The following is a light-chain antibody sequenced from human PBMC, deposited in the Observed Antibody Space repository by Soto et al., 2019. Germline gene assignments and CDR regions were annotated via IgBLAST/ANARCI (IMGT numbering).Light chain of an antibody. CDR2: DAS. Sequence: EIVLTQSPGTLSLSPGEIATLSFRASQSVSSYLAWYQQKRGQAPRLLIYDASNRATGVPARFSGSGSETDFTLTISSLEPEDFAVYYCQQRRDFYTFGGGTKVDIK. CDR3: QQRRDFYT. CDR1: QSVSSY. J-gene: IGKJ4*01. V-gene: IGKV3-11*01.